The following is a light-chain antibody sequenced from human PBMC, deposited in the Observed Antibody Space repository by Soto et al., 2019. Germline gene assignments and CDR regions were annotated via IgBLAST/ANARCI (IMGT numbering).Light chain of an antibody. CDR2: GAS. J-gene: IGKJ1*01. Sequence: EILLTQSPGTLSLSPGERATLSCRASQSVSSSNLAWYQQKPGQAPRLLIYGASTRANGIPARFSGSGSGTEFTLTISSLQSEDFAVYYCQQYNNWPPWTFGQGTKVDIK. CDR3: QQYNNWPPWT. V-gene: IGKV3-15*01. CDR1: QSVSSSN.